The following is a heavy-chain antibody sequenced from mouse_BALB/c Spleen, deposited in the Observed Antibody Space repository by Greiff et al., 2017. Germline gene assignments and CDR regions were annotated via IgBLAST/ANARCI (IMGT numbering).Heavy chain of an antibody. Sequence: EVQLQQSGGGLVQPGGSLKLSCAASGFTFSSYGVSWVRQTPDKRLELVATINSNGGSTYYPDSVKGRFTISRDNAKNTLYLQMSSLKSEDTAMYYCARDHYYGSSYVSWFAYWGQGTLVTVSA. J-gene: IGHJ3*01. CDR1: GFTFSSYG. D-gene: IGHD1-1*01. CDR2: INSNGGST. V-gene: IGHV5-6-3*01. CDR3: ARDHYYGSSYVSWFAY.